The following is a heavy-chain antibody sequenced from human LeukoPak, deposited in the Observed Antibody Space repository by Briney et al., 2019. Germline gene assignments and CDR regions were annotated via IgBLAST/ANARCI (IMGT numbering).Heavy chain of an antibody. Sequence: PSETLSLTCTVSGDSISSSSYYWGWIRQPPGKGLEWIGSIYYSGSTYYNPSLKSRVTISVDTSKNQFSLELNSVTASDTAVYYCARGGRGFDPWGQGTLVTVSS. CDR1: GDSISSSSYY. J-gene: IGHJ5*02. CDR2: IYYSGST. V-gene: IGHV4-39*07. CDR3: ARGGRGFDP.